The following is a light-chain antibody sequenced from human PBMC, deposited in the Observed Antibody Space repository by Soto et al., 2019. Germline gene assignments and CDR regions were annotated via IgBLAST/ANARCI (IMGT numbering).Light chain of an antibody. J-gene: IGLJ3*02. CDR2: EVS. V-gene: IGLV2-23*02. CDR1: SSDVGSFNV. CDR3: CSYASSTTWV. Sequence: QSALTQPASVSGSPGQSITISCTGTSSDVGSFNVVSWYQQHPGKAPKLMIYEVSERPSGVSDRFSGSKSGNTASLTISGLQAEDEADYYCCSYASSTTWVFGGGTKVTVL.